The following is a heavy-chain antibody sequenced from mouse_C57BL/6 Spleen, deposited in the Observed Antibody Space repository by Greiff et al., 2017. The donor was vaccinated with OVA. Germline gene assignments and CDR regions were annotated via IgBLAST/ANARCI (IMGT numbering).Heavy chain of an antibody. CDR1: GFTFSSYA. D-gene: IGHD2-4*01. Sequence: DVHLVESGGGLVKPGGSLKLSCAASGFTFSSYAMSWVRQTPEKRLEWVATISDGGSYTYYPDNVKGRFTISRDNAKNNLYLQMSHLKSEDTAMYYCARDNYYDYDWYFDVWGTGTTVTASS. V-gene: IGHV5-4*01. CDR2: ISDGGSYT. J-gene: IGHJ1*03. CDR3: ARDNYYDYDWYFDV.